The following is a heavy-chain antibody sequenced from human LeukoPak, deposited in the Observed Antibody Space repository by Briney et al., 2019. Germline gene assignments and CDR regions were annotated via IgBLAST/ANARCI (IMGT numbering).Heavy chain of an antibody. CDR2: ITSSSSTI. V-gene: IGHV3-48*01. CDR1: GFTFSTYS. D-gene: IGHD6-19*01. CDR3: ARSIAVSGYRCFDY. J-gene: IGHJ4*02. Sequence: GGSLKLSCAVSGFTFSTYSMNWVRQAPGKGLEWISYITSSSSTIYYADSVKGRFTISRDNAQNSLYLQVNSLRADDTAVYYCARSIAVSGYRCFDYWGQGTLVTVSS.